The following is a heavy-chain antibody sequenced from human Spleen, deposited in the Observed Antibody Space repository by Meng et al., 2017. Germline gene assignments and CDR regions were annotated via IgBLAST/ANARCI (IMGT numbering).Heavy chain of an antibody. Sequence: ASVKVSCKASGGTFSSDAMSWVRQAPGQGLEWMGWINPNSGGTNYAQKFQGRVIMTWDTSITTAYMGLSRLGSDDTAVYYCARDYLAGSYWCDYWGQGTLVTVSS. CDR1: GGTFSSDA. J-gene: IGHJ4*02. CDR3: ARDYLAGSYWCDY. V-gene: IGHV1-2*02. D-gene: IGHD3-10*01. CDR2: INPNSGGT.